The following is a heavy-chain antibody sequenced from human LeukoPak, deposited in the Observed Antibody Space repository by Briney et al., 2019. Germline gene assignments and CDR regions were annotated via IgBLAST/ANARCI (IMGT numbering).Heavy chain of an antibody. V-gene: IGHV3-23*01. CDR2: ISGSGGST. J-gene: IGHJ5*02. Sequence: GGSLRLSCAASGFTFSSYAMSWVRQAPGKGLEWVSAISGSGGSTYYADSVKGRFTISRDNSKNTLYLQMNSLRAEDTAVYYCAKGGGSGSYTPPNWFDPWGQGTLVTVSS. CDR3: AKGGGSGSYTPPNWFDP. D-gene: IGHD3-10*01. CDR1: GFTFSSYA.